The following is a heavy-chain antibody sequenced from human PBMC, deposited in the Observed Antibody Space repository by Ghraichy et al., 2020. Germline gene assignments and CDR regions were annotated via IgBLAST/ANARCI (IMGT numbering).Heavy chain of an antibody. CDR1: GGSISTYY. Sequence: ETLSLTCTVSGGSISTYYWNWFRQPPGKGLEWVGHIHHSGSTKYNPSLKSRVSISLDTSKNQFSLELTSVTAADTAVYFCAREQAWLPQPPTDLYWFFDLWGRGTLVTVSS. CDR3: AREQAWLPQPPTDLYWFFDL. CDR2: IHHSGST. D-gene: IGHD5-12*01. V-gene: IGHV4-59*01. J-gene: IGHJ2*01.